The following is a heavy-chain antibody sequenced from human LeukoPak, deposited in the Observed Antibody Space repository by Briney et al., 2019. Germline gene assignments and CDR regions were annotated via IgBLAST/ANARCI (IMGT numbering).Heavy chain of an antibody. D-gene: IGHD1-26*01. V-gene: IGHV3-20*04. CDR3: ARAPGSYYDY. CDR2: INWNGGSI. J-gene: IGHJ4*02. Sequence: PGGSLRLSCAASGFTFDDYGMSWVRQPPGKGLEWVSGINWNGGSIGYVDSVKGRFTISRDNAKNSLYLQVNSLRDEDAAVYYCARAPGSYYDYWGQGTLIIVSS. CDR1: GFTFDDYG.